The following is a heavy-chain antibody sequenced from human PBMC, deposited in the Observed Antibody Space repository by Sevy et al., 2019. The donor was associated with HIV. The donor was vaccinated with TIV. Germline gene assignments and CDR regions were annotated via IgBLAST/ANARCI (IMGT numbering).Heavy chain of an antibody. CDR1: GGSFSGYY. V-gene: IGHV4-34*01. Sequence: SDTLSLTCAVYGGSFSGYYWSWIRQPPGKGLEWIGEINHSGSTNYNPSLKSRVTISVDTSKNQFSLKLSSVTAADTAVYYCARGHYYGSGSYDLDYWGQGTLVTVSS. D-gene: IGHD3-10*01. J-gene: IGHJ4*02. CDR3: ARGHYYGSGSYDLDY. CDR2: INHSGST.